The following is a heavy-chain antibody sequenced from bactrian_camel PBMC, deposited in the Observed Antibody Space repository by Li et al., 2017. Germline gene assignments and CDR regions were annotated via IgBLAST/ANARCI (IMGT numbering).Heavy chain of an antibody. D-gene: IGHD2*01. V-gene: IGHV3S26*01. Sequence: QVQLVESGGGSVQPGGSLTLSCAPSGVIYGTYCMAWFRRRPGQEREAIVAVDRGTGAITYSASVKGRFTVFMDTAKITLSLEMNSLKPDDTGMYYCAARRWYYGDACPALSRGDQYSYWGQGTQVTVS. CDR2: VDRGTGAI. J-gene: IGHJ4*01. CDR3: AARRWYYGDACPALSRGDQYSY. CDR1: GVIYGTYC.